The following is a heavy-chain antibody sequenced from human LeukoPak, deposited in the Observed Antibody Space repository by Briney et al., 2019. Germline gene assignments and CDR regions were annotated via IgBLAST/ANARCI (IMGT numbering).Heavy chain of an antibody. CDR3: ARARNDYDSNGFSLLDY. CDR2: IWYDGSNI. CDR1: GISFSSHG. V-gene: IGHV3-33*01. Sequence: PGGSLRLSCAASGISFSSHGMHWVRQAPGKGLEWVAVIWYDGSNIYYTDSVKGRFTISRDNSKNTLYLQMNSLSAEDTALYYCARARNDYDSNGFSLLDYWGQGTLVTVSS. J-gene: IGHJ4*02. D-gene: IGHD3-22*01.